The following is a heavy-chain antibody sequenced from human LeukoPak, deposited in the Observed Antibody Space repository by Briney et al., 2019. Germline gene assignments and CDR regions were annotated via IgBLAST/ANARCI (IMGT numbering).Heavy chain of an antibody. V-gene: IGHV1-2*04. D-gene: IGHD2-2*03. Sequence: ASVKVSCKASGYTFTSYYMHWVRQAPGQGLEWMGWINPNSGGTNYAQKFQGWVTMTRDTSISTAYMELSRLRSDDTAVYYCARAGYCSSTSCYDYWGQGTLVTVSS. CDR2: INPNSGGT. CDR1: GYTFTSYY. J-gene: IGHJ4*02. CDR3: ARAGYCSSTSCYDY.